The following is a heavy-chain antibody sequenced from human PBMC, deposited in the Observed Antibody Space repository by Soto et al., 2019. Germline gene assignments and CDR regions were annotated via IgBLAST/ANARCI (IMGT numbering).Heavy chain of an antibody. CDR3: ASFNYGTWSLPDDAFDI. CDR1: GGSFSGYY. V-gene: IGHV4-34*01. CDR2: INHSGST. J-gene: IGHJ3*02. Sequence: SETLSLTCAVYGGSFSGYYWSWIRQPPGKGLEWIGEINHSGSTNYNPSLKSRVTISVDTSKNQFSLKLSSVTAADTAVYYCASFNYGTWSLPDDAFDIWGQGTMVTVSS. D-gene: IGHD4-17*01.